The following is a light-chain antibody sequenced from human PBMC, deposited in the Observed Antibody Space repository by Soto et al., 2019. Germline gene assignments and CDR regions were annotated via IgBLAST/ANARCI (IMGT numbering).Light chain of an antibody. CDR3: QQYDNRPHT. Sequence: DIQMTQSPSSLSASVGDRVTITCQASQDISNYLNWYQQKPGKAPKLLIYDASNLETGVPSRFSGSGSGTDFTFTISSLQAEDIATYYCQQYDNRPHTFGQGTKLEIK. V-gene: IGKV1-33*01. CDR1: QDISNY. J-gene: IGKJ2*01. CDR2: DAS.